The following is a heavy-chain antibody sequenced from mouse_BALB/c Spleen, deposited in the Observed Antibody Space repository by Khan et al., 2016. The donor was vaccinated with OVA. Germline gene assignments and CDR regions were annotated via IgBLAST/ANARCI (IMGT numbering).Heavy chain of an antibody. CDR3: SRSGYGSFAY. Sequence: VQLQQSGPELVKPGASVKISCKASGYTFTDYNMDWVKQSHGESLEWIGYIFPNNGGTGYNQRFRTKATLTVESSSTTAYMELRSLTSEDSADYYCSRSGYGSFAYWGQGTLVTVSA. V-gene: IGHV1S29*02. CDR2: IFPNNGGT. CDR1: GYTFTDYN. J-gene: IGHJ3*01. D-gene: IGHD1-2*01.